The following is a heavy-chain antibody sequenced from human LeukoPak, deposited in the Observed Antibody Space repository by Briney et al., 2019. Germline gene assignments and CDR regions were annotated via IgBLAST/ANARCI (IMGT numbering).Heavy chain of an antibody. CDR1: GGSISSYY. CDR2: IYYSGST. D-gene: IGHD3-22*01. J-gene: IGHJ4*02. CDR3: ARDRHDSSGCHYYFDY. Sequence: KTSETLSLTCTVSGGSISSYYWSWIRQPPGKGLEWIGYIYYSGSTNYNPSLKSRVTISVDTSKNQFSLKLSSVTAADTAVYYCARDRHDSSGCHYYFDYWGQGTLVTVSS. V-gene: IGHV4-59*01.